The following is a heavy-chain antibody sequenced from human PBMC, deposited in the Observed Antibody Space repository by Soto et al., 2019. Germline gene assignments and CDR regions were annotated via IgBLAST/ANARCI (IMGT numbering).Heavy chain of an antibody. J-gene: IGHJ5*02. CDR3: ATGLPLPVLPSFDT. V-gene: IGHV3-53*01. CDR2: IFSGDNT. D-gene: IGHD2-2*01. CDR1: GFTVSGNY. Sequence: EVQLVESGGGLIQPGGSLRLSCAASGFTVSGNYITWVRQAPGKGLEWVSVIFSGDNTYYSDSVKGRFTISRDNSKNTVYLQMNRLRGDYPAGYFCATGLPLPVLPSFDTWVQGTLLTVSS.